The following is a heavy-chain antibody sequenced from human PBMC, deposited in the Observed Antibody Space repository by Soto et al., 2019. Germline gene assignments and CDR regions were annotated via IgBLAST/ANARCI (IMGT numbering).Heavy chain of an antibody. D-gene: IGHD1-26*01. V-gene: IGHV1-69*06. CDR3: ARGKEWEQPSNHYYFDY. CDR2: IIPTPGTI. CDR1: GRTFLISA. Sequence: QVQLVPSGAEVKTPGSSVRVSCKTAGRTFLISAIAWVRQAPGQGLEWMGGIIPTPGTIHSAKNFQGRVNFTADRSKSTAYMHLSRLGAEDTTTYYCARGKEWEQPSNHYYFDYWGEGSQVIVSS. J-gene: IGHJ4*02.